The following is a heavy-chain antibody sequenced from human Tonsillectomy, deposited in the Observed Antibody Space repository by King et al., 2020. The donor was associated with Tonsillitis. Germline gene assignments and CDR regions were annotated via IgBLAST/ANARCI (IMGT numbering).Heavy chain of an antibody. CDR3: AKDAMRWVAGDWGYFDY. CDR2: ISWDGGST. J-gene: IGHJ4*02. V-gene: IGHV3-43*01. CDR1: GFTFDDYT. D-gene: IGHD2-15*01. Sequence: VQLVESGGVVVQPGGSLRLSCAASGFTFDDYTMHWVRQATGKGLEWVSFISWDGGSTYYADSVKGRFTISRDNSKNSLYLQMNSLRTEDTALYYCAKDAMRWVAGDWGYFDYSGQGTLVTVSS.